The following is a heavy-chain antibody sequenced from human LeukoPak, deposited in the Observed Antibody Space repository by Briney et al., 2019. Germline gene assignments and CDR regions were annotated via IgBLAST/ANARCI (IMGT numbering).Heavy chain of an antibody. CDR1: GFTFSTYG. CDR2: IGGSGGGT. Sequence: GGSLRLSCAASGFTFSTYGMSWVRQAPGKGLEWVSAIGGSGGGTYYADSVKGRFTISRDNSKNTLYLQMNSLRAEDTAVYYCAKRGSGWYEDYYYYMDVWGKGTTVTISS. V-gene: IGHV3-23*01. J-gene: IGHJ6*03. D-gene: IGHD6-19*01. CDR3: AKRGSGWYEDYYYYMDV.